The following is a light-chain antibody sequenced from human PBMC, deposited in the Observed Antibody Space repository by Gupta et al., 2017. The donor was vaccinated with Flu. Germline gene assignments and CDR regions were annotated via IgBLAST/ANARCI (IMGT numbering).Light chain of an antibody. CDR1: QSISSW. CDR2: KAS. V-gene: IGKV1-5*03. Sequence: DIQMTQSPSTLSASVGDRVTITCRASQSISSWLAWYQQKPGKAPKLLISKASSLESGVPSRFSGSGAGTEFTLISSSLQADDFATYYCQQYSSYSTFGGGTKVEIK. CDR3: QQYSSYST. J-gene: IGKJ4*01.